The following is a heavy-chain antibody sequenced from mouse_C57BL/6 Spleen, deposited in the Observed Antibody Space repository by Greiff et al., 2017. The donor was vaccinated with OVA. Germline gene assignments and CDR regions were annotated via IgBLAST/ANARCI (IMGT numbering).Heavy chain of an antibody. Sequence: QVQLKQPGTELVKPGASVKLSCKASGYTFTSYWMHWVKQRPGQGLEWIGNINPSNGGTNYNEKFKSKATLTVDKSSSTAYMQLSSLTSEDSAVYDCAREGSTMVTRYWYFDVWGTGTTVTVSS. D-gene: IGHD2-2*01. CDR3: AREGSTMVTRYWYFDV. V-gene: IGHV1-53*01. CDR1: GYTFTSYW. J-gene: IGHJ1*03. CDR2: INPSNGGT.